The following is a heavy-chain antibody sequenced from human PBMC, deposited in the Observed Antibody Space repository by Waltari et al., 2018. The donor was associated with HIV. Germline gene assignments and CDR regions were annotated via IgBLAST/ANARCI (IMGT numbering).Heavy chain of an antibody. J-gene: IGHJ6*02. CDR2: IYYTGST. D-gene: IGHD1-7*01. CDR1: GGSIGTYY. Sequence: QVHLQESGPGLVKPSETLSLTCTVPGGSIGTYYWTWIRQPPGKGLEWIGYIYYTGSTNYNPSLKSRVNLSVDTSKNQFSLKLSSVIAADTAVYYCARGGTTKNGMDVWGQGTTVTVSS. V-gene: IGHV4-59*01. CDR3: ARGGTTKNGMDV.